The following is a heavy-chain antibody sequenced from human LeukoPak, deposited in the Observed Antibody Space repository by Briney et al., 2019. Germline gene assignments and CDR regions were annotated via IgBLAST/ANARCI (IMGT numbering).Heavy chain of an antibody. V-gene: IGHV5-51*01. J-gene: IGHJ4*02. CDR1: GYSFTNFW. Sequence: GESLKISCKGSGYSFTNFWISWVRQMPGKGLEWMGIIYPGDSDTRYSPSFQGQVTISADKSISTAYLQWSSLKASDTAMYYCARPESLISPFDYWGQGTLVTVSS. CDR2: IYPGDSDT. CDR3: ARPESLISPFDY. D-gene: IGHD1-14*01.